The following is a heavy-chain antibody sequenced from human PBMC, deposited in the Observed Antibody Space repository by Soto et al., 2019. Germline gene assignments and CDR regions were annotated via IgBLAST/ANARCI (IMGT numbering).Heavy chain of an antibody. CDR1: GASVTSSTYY. V-gene: IGHV4-39*01. J-gene: IGHJ6*02. D-gene: IGHD4-17*01. CDR2: IYYSGST. CDR3: ANYYGDYKSYYGMDV. Sequence: QLQLQESGPGLVKPSETLSLTCTVSGASVTSSTYYWGWIRQPPGKGLGWIGSIYYSGSTYYNPYLRSRVTISVDTSKTQVSLKLTSVTAADTAVYYCANYYGDYKSYYGMDVWGQGTTVTVSS.